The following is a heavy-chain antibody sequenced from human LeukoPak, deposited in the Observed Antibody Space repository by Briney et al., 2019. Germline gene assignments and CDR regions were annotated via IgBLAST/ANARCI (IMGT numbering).Heavy chain of an antibody. V-gene: IGHV4-30-4*01. Sequence: SETLSLTCTVSGGSISSGDYYWSWIRQPPGKGLEWIGYIYYSGSTYYNPSLKSRVTISVDTSKNQFSLKLSSVTAADTAVYYCARVSSYYGSGRSILLNYYYYGMDVWGQGTTVTVSS. D-gene: IGHD3-10*01. CDR3: ARVSSYYGSGRSILLNYYYYGMDV. CDR2: IYYSGST. CDR1: GGSISSGDYY. J-gene: IGHJ6*02.